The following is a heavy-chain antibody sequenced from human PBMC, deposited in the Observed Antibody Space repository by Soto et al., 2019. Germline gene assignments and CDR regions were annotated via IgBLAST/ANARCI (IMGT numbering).Heavy chain of an antibody. J-gene: IGHJ4*02. Sequence: PSQTLSLTCAISRDSVSSNSAAWNWIRQSPSRGLEWLGRTYYRSKWYNDYAVSVKCRITISPHTSKNQFSLQLNSGTPEDTAVYYCARGVKGLGSSSSRHFDYWGQGTLVTVSS. D-gene: IGHD6-6*01. CDR2: TYYRSKWYN. CDR1: RDSVSSNSAA. CDR3: ARGVKGLGSSSSRHFDY. V-gene: IGHV6-1*01.